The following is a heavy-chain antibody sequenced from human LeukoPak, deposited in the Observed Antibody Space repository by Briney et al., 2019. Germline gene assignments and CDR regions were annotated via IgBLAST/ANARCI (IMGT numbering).Heavy chain of an antibody. Sequence: GGSLRLSCAASGFTFSDYYMSWIRQAPGKGLEWVANIKHDGSDSFYVDSVKGRFTISRDNSENSLYLQIHSLRVEDMAMYFCARDRRPTFYWGLDSWGKGTVVTVSS. CDR2: IKHDGSDS. CDR3: ARDRRPTFYWGLDS. J-gene: IGHJ4*02. V-gene: IGHV3-7*01. D-gene: IGHD7-27*01. CDR1: GFTFSDYY.